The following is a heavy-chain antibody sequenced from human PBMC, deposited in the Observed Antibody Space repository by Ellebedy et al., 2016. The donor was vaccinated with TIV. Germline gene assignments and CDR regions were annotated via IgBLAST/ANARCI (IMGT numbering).Heavy chain of an antibody. J-gene: IGHJ5*02. CDR3: ARDFGSGSYLDNWFDP. Sequence: AASVKVSCKASGYTFTGYYMHWVRQAPGQGLEWMGWINPNSGGTNYAQKFQGRVTMTRDTSISTAYMELSRLRSDDTAVYYCARDFGSGSYLDNWFDPWGQGTLVTVSS. V-gene: IGHV1-2*02. CDR1: GYTFTGYY. CDR2: INPNSGGT. D-gene: IGHD3-10*01.